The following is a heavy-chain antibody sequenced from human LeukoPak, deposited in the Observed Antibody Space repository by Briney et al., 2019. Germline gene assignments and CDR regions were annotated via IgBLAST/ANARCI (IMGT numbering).Heavy chain of an antibody. V-gene: IGHV3-48*04. CDR2: ISSSGSTI. Sequence: GGSLRLSCAASGFTFSSYSMNWVRQAPGKGLEWVSYISSSGSTIYYADSVKGRFTISRDNAKNSLYLQMNSLRAEDTAVYYCARVVTYDSSGYYVNYWGQGTLVTVSS. J-gene: IGHJ4*02. D-gene: IGHD3-22*01. CDR3: ARVVTYDSSGYYVNY. CDR1: GFTFSSYS.